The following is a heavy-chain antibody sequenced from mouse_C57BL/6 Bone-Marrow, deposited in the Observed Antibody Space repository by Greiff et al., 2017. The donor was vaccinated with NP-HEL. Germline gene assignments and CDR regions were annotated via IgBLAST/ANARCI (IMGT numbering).Heavy chain of an antibody. CDR2: IYPRSGNT. V-gene: IGHV1-81*01. CDR3: ARQGSNYVYYAFDY. D-gene: IGHD2-5*01. J-gene: IGHJ4*01. CDR1: GYTFTSYG. Sequence: VQLQQSGAELARPGASVKLSCKASGYTFTSYGISWVKQRTGQGLEWIGEIYPRSGNTYYNEKFKGKATLTADKSSSTAYMELRSLTSEDSAVYFCARQGSNYVYYAFDYWGQGTSVTVSS.